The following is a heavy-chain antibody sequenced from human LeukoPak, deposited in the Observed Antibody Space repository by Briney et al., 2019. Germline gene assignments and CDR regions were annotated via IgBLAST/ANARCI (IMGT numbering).Heavy chain of an antibody. Sequence: KPSQTLSLTCAISGDSVSISSAAWNWIRQSPSRGLEWLGRTYQRSKWYNDYAVSVKSRITINPDISKNQFSLQLNSVTPEDTAVYYCARSPSPYSSGWYFDYWGQGTLVTVSS. V-gene: IGHV6-1*01. D-gene: IGHD6-19*01. CDR1: GDSVSISSAA. CDR2: TYQRSKWYN. J-gene: IGHJ4*02. CDR3: ARSPSPYSSGWYFDY.